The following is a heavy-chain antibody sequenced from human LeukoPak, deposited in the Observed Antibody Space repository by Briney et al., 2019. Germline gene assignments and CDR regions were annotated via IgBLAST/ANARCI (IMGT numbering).Heavy chain of an antibody. V-gene: IGHV7-4-1*02. J-gene: IGHJ6*03. D-gene: IGHD6-19*01. Sequence: GASVKVSCKASGYTFTSYAMNWVRQAPGQGLELMGWINTNTGNPTYARGFTGRFVFSLDTSVSTAYLQISSLKAEDTAVYYCARDSGYSSGWSYYYYYMDVWGKGTTVTVSS. CDR1: GYTFTSYA. CDR3: ARDSGYSSGWSYYYYYMDV. CDR2: INTNTGNP.